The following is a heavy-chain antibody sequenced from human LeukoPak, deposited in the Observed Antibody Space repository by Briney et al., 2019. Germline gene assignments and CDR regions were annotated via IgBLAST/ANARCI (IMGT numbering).Heavy chain of an antibody. V-gene: IGHV4-39*01. CDR3: ARHEYSGSYYGLSWFDP. CDR1: GGFISSSGYY. Sequence: SETLSLTCTVSGGFISSSGYYWRWIRQPPGKGLEWIASIYYSGSTYYNPSPKSRVTISVDTSKNQLSLKLSSLTAADTAVYYCARHEYSGSYYGLSWFDPWGQGTLVTVSS. D-gene: IGHD1-26*01. J-gene: IGHJ5*02. CDR2: IYYSGST.